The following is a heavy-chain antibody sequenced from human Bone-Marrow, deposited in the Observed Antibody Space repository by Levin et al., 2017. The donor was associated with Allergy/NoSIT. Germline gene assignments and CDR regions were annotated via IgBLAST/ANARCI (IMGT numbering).Heavy chain of an antibody. J-gene: IGHJ4*02. D-gene: IGHD7-27*01. Sequence: GSLRLSCEASGFNFNSDWMNWVRQAPGKGLMWVSLISHDGTSTPYADSVKGRFTISRDNAKNMLYLQMNSLTSEDTAVYYCGRDNWGSIDHWGQGTLVTVSS. CDR3: GRDNWGSIDH. CDR1: GFNFNSDW. V-gene: IGHV3-74*01. CDR2: ISHDGTST.